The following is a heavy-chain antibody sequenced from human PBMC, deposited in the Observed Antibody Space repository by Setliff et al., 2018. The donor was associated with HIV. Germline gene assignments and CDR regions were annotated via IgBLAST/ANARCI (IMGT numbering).Heavy chain of an antibody. CDR2: IYTSGST. V-gene: IGHV4-59*01. J-gene: IGHJ3*02. CDR3: ARGEEDDTFDI. Sequence: SETLSLTCIVSIDSISSYYWSWIRQPPGKGLEWIGYIYTSGSTKYNPSLKSRVTISLDTSKNQFSLNLSSVTAADTAVYYCARGEEDDTFDIWGHGTMVTVSS. CDR1: IDSISSYY.